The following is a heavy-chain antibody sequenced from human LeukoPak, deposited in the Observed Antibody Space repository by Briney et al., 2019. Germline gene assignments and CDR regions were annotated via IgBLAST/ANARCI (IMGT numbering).Heavy chain of an antibody. CDR1: GFTFSNYW. Sequence: PGGSLRLSCAASGFTFSNYWMSWVRQAPGKGLEWVANIKHDGGDKHYVDSVKGRFTIARDSAKNSLNLRMNSLRAEDTAVYYCARGGNYDILTGYIFDYWGQGTLVTVSS. V-gene: IGHV3-7*03. J-gene: IGHJ4*02. CDR3: ARGGNYDILTGYIFDY. CDR2: IKHDGGDK. D-gene: IGHD3-9*01.